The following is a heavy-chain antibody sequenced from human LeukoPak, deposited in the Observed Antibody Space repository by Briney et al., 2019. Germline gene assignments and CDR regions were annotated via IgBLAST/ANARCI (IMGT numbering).Heavy chain of an antibody. J-gene: IGHJ4*02. V-gene: IGHV3-53*05. D-gene: IGHD5-24*01. CDR1: GFTVSSNY. CDR2: IYSGGST. Sequence: GGSLRLSCAASGFTVSSNYMSWVRQAPGKGLEWVSVIYSGGSTYYADSVKGRFTISRDNSKNTLYLQMGSPRAEDMAVYYCARVWMATFDYWGQGTLVTVSS. CDR3: ARVWMATFDY.